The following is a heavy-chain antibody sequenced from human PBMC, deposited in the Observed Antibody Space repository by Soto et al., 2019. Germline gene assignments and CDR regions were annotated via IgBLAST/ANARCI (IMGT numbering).Heavy chain of an antibody. CDR2: IIPIFGTA. D-gene: IGHD6-13*01. CDR3: ARASSSWYGGAFDI. CDR1: GGTFSSYA. Sequence: GASVKVSCKAPGGTFSSYAISWVRQAPGQGLEWMGGIIPIFGTANYAQKFQGRVTITADESTSTAYMELSSLRSEDTAVYYCARASSSWYGGAFDIWGQGTMVTVSS. J-gene: IGHJ3*02. V-gene: IGHV1-69*13.